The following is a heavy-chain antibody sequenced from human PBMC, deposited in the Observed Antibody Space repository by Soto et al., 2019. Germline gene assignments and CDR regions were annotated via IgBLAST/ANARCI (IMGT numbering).Heavy chain of an antibody. CDR2: MYYSGSS. CDR3: ARGYYDSSGYYSDY. CDR1: GGSMSPYY. D-gene: IGHD3-22*01. Sequence: SETLSLTCTVPGGSMSPYYWSWIRQPPGKGLEWIGYMYYSGSSNTSPSLKSRVTMSVDTSKNQFSLKLSSVSAADTAVYFCARGYYDSSGYYSDYWGQGTLVTVSS. V-gene: IGHV4-59*01. J-gene: IGHJ4*02.